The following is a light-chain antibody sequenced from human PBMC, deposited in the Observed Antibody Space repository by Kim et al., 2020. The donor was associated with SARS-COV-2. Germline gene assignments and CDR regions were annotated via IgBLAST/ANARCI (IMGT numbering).Light chain of an antibody. CDR3: QQTDSFPWT. Sequence: ASVGDRVTITCRASQGIRDWLAWYQQKPGKAPKHLIYEASSLQSGVPSRFSGSGYGTDFTLTISSLQPEDFATYYCQQTDSFPWTFGQGTKVDIK. J-gene: IGKJ1*01. CDR2: EAS. CDR1: QGIRDW. V-gene: IGKV1-12*01.